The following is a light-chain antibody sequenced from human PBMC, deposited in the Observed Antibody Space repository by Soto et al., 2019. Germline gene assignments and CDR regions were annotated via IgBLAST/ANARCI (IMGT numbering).Light chain of an antibody. CDR3: SAYTISSALGV. Sequence: QSALTQPASVSGSPGQSITISCTGTSSDVGGYNYVSWYQQHPGKAPKLMIYDVSNRPSGVSNRFSASKSGNTASLTISGLQAEDEADYYCSAYTISSALGVFGTGIKLTVL. CDR2: DVS. V-gene: IGLV2-14*01. J-gene: IGLJ1*01. CDR1: SSDVGGYNY.